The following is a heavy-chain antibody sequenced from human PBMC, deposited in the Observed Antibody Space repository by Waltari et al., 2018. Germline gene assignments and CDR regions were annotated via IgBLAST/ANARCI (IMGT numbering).Heavy chain of an antibody. CDR3: ASGYSYGQFDY. J-gene: IGHJ4*02. D-gene: IGHD5-18*01. V-gene: IGHV3-53*01. Sequence: EVQLVESGGGLIQPGGSLRPSCAASGFTVRSNYMRWVRQAPGKGLEWCSGIYSGGSTYYADSVKCRFTISRDNSKNTLYLQMNSLRAEDTAVYYCASGYSYGQFDYWGQGTLVTVSS. CDR1: GFTVRSNY. CDR2: IYSGGST.